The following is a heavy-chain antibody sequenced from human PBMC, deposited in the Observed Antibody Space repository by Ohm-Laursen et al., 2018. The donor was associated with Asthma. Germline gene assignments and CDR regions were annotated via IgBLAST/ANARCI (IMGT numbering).Heavy chain of an antibody. V-gene: IGHV3-53*01. CDR3: ARDDAMGATTDYYYYYGMDV. CDR1: GFTVSSNY. Sequence: SLRLSCAASGFTVSSNYMSWVRQAPGKGLEWVSVIYSGGSTYYADSVKGRFTISRDNSKNTLYLQMNSLRAEDTAVYYCARDDAMGATTDYYYYYGMDVWGQGTTVTVSS. J-gene: IGHJ6*02. CDR2: IYSGGST. D-gene: IGHD1-26*01.